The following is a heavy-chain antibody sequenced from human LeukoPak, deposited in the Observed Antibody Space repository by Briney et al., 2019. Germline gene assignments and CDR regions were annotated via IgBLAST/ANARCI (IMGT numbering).Heavy chain of an antibody. CDR3: AKGHPLWSSSSTFDY. V-gene: IGHV3-30*02. CDR1: GFTFSSYG. J-gene: IGHJ4*02. D-gene: IGHD6-6*01. CDR2: IRYDGSNK. Sequence: PGGSLRLSCAASGFTFSSYGMHWVRQAPGKGLEWVAFIRYDGSNKYYADSVKGRFTISRDNSKNTLYLQMNSLRAEDTAVYYCAKGHPLWSSSSTFDYWGQGTLVTVSS.